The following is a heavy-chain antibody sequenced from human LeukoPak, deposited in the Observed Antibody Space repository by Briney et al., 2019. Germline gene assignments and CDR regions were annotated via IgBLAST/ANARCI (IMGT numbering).Heavy chain of an antibody. CDR3: ARSNWNYVYNWFDP. CDR1: SGSISSYY. CDR2: IYTSGST. D-gene: IGHD1-7*01. V-gene: IGHV4-4*07. Sequence: SETLSLTCTVSSGSISSYYWSWIRQPAGKGLEWIGRIYTSGSTNYNPSLKSRVTMSVDTSKNQFSLKLSSVTAADTAVYYCARSNWNYVYNWFDPWGQGTLVTVSS. J-gene: IGHJ5*02.